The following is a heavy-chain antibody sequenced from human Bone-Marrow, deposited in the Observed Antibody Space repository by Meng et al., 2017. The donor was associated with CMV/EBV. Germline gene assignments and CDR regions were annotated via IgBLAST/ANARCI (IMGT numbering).Heavy chain of an antibody. V-gene: IGHV3-30*02. CDR2: IRYDGSNK. J-gene: IGHJ3*02. CDR3: AKLPLTSPYSSGTNDAFDI. Sequence: GESLKISCAASGFTFSSYGMHWVRQAPGKGLEWVAFIRYDGSNKYYADSVKGRFTISRDNSKNTLYLQMNSLRAEDTAVYYCAKLPLTSPYSSGTNDAFDIWGQGTMVTVSS. CDR1: GFTFSSYG. D-gene: IGHD3-10*01.